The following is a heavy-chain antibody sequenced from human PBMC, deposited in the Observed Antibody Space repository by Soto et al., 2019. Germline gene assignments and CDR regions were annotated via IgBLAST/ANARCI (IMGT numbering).Heavy chain of an antibody. CDR3: ARRNDATDSLHFDY. CDR1: VVSVSSSNW. D-gene: IGHD2-21*01. J-gene: IGHJ4*01. Sequence: ETLSLTCVFSVVSVSSSNWWSWARQPPGKGLEWIGEIFHTGHTTYNPSLKSRLTMSVDKSKNQFSLNLRSVTAADAAVFYCARRNDATDSLHFDYWVHGTLVAVCS. V-gene: IGHV4-4*02. CDR2: IFHTGHT.